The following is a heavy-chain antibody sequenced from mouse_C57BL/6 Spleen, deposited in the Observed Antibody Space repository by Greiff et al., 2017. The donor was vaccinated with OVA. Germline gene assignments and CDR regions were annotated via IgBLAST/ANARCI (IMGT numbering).Heavy chain of an antibody. V-gene: IGHV3-6*01. CDR3: ASGDYYGSPFDY. CDR1: GYSITSGYY. J-gene: IGHJ2*01. D-gene: IGHD1-1*01. CDR2: ISYDGSN. Sequence: VQLKESGPGLVKPSQSLSLTCSVTGYSITSGYYWNWIRQFPGNKLEWMGYISYDGSNNYNPSLKNRISITRDTSKNQFFLKLNSVTTEDTATYYCASGDYYGSPFDYWGQGTTLTVSS.